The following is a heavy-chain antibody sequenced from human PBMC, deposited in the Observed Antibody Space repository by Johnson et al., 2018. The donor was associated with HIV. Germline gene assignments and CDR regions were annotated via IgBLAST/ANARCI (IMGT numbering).Heavy chain of an antibody. D-gene: IGHD6-6*01. CDR2: ISGDGSSS. CDR3: ARAQLLADDAFNN. V-gene: IGHV3-74*02. Sequence: VQLVESGGALVQPGGSLRLSCEVSGFTISTFWMHWVRQVPGKGLMWVSRISGDGSSSSYADSVKGRFTISRDNAKNTLYLQLNSLRVEDTAISYGARAQLLADDAFNNWGQGTMVTVSS. CDR1: GFTISTFW. J-gene: IGHJ3*02.